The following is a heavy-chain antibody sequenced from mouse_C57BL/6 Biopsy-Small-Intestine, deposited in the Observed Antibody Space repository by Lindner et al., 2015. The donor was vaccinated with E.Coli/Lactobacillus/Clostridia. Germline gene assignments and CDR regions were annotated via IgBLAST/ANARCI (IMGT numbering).Heavy chain of an antibody. CDR1: GYTFTGYF. Sequence: SVKVSFKASGYTFTGYFIHWVRQAPGQGLEWMGWINTKSGDTKYAQKLEGRVTVTRDTSISTAYIELNELTSDDTAVYYCARDPDSALAVTAQHFDYWGQGTLVTVFS. CDR2: INTKSGDT. CDR3: ARDPDSALAVTAQHFDY. D-gene: IGHD3-2*02. J-gene: IGHJ4*01. V-gene: IGHV1-84*02.